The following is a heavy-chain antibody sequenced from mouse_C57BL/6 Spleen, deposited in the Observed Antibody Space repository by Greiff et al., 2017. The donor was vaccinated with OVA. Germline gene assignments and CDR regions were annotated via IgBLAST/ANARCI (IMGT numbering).Heavy chain of an antibody. CDR1: GYTFTSYW. J-gene: IGHJ1*03. Sequence: QVQLQQSGTELVKPGASVKLSCTASGYTFTSYWMHWVKQRPGQGLEWIGNINPSNGGTKYTEKFQSKATLTVDKSSSTAYLQLSSLPSEDSAVDYSAREDAGVAEYFDVWGTGTTVTVSS. D-gene: IGHD1-1*01. CDR2: INPSNGGT. CDR3: AREDAGVAEYFDV. V-gene: IGHV1-53*01.